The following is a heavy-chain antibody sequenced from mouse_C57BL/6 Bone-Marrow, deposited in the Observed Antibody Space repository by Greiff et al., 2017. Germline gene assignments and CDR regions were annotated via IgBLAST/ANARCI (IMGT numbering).Heavy chain of an antibody. J-gene: IGHJ3*01. CDR3: ARGGYDAWFAY. CDR1: GYAFSSSW. D-gene: IGHD2-2*01. Sequence: QVQVVESGPELVKPGASVKISCKASGYAFSSSWMNWVKQRPVKGLEWIGRIYPGDGDTNYNGKFKGKATLTAAKTSSTAYMQLSSLTSEDSAVYFCARGGYDAWFAYWGQGTLVTVSA. CDR2: IYPGDGDT. V-gene: IGHV1-82*01.